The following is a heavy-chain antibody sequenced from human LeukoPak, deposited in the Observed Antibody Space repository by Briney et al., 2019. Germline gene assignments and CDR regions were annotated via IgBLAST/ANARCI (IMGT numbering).Heavy chain of an antibody. CDR2: ISSSGSTI. V-gene: IGHV3-11*01. D-gene: IGHD3-10*01. J-gene: IGHJ4*02. CDR3: ARDPSITMVRGAVDY. CDR1: GFIFTTYW. Sequence: PGGSLRLSCAASGFIFTTYWMSWIRQAPGKGLEWVSYISSSGSTIYYADSVKGRFTISRDNAKNSLYLQMNSLRAEDTAVYYCARDPSITMVRGAVDYWGQGTLVTVSS.